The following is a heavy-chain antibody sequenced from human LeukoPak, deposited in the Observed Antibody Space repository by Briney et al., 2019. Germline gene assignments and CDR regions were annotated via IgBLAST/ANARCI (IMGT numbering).Heavy chain of an antibody. CDR2: LSYDGSNK. J-gene: IGHJ4*02. V-gene: IGHV3-30*01. Sequence: GRSLRLSCAASGFTFSSYAMHWVRQAPGKGLEWGPVLSYDGSNKYYADSVKGRFTISRDNSKNTLYLQMNSLRAEDTAVYYCARDYYDSSGYSMLFDYWGQGTLVTVSS. CDR1: GFTFSSYA. CDR3: ARDYYDSSGYSMLFDY. D-gene: IGHD3-22*01.